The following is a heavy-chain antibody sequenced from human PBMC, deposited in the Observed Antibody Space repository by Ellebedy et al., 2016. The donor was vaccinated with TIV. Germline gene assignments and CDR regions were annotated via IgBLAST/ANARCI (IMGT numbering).Heavy chain of an antibody. CDR2: ISGSGGST. D-gene: IGHD6-19*01. CDR1: GFTFSSYA. Sequence: GESLKISCAASGFTFSSYAMSWFRQAPGKGLEWVSAISGSGGSTYYADSVKGRFTISRDNSKNTLYLQMNSLRAEDTAVYYCAPRPWYSSGWHYDYWGQGTLVTVSS. CDR3: APRPWYSSGWHYDY. V-gene: IGHV3-23*01. J-gene: IGHJ4*02.